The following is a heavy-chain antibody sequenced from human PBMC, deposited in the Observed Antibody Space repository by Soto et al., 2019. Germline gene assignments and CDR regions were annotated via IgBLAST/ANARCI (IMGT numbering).Heavy chain of an antibody. V-gene: IGHV3-74*01. Sequence: EVQLVESGGGLVQPGGSLRLSCAASGFTRSSYWMHWVRQAPGKGLVWVSRINSDGSSTSYADSVKGRFTISRDNAKNTLYLQMNSLRAEDTAVYYCARAPGTGYYDSSGYYYDWGQGTLVNVSS. CDR2: INSDGSST. CDR3: ARAPGTGYYDSSGYYYD. CDR1: GFTRSSYW. J-gene: IGHJ4*02. D-gene: IGHD3-22*01.